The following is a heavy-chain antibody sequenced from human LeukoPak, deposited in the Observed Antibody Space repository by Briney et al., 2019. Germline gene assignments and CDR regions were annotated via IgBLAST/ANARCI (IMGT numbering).Heavy chain of an antibody. J-gene: IGHJ4*02. V-gene: IGHV3-66*01. CDR1: GFTDSSNY. CDR2: IYSGGTT. CDR3: ARLDFGDYGVYFFDY. Sequence: PGGSLRLSCAVSGFTDSSNYMSWVRQAPGKGLEWVSVIYSGGTTYYADSVKGRFTISRDNSKNTLYLQMNNLRAEDTAVYYCARLDFGDYGVYFFDYWGQGTLVTVSS. D-gene: IGHD4-17*01.